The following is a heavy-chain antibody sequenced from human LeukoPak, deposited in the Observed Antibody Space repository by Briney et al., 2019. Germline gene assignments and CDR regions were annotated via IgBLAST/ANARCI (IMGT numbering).Heavy chain of an antibody. CDR2: IRSSSSYI. V-gene: IGHV3-21*01. Sequence: PGGSLRLSCAASGFTFSSYSMNWVRQAPGKWLEWVSSIRSSSSYIYYADSVKGRFTISRDNAKNSLYLQMNSLRAEDTAVYYCASSRYYYGSGSYYIRLDYWGQGTLVTVSS. CDR3: ASSRYYYGSGSYYIRLDY. D-gene: IGHD3-10*01. J-gene: IGHJ4*02. CDR1: GFTFSSYS.